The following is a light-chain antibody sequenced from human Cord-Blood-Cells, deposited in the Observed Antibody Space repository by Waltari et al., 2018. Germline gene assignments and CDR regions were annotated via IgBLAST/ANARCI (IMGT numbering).Light chain of an antibody. CDR2: GDS. J-gene: IGLJ3*02. CDR1: NIGSKN. V-gene: IGLV3-9*01. CDR3: QVWDSSTAWV. Sequence: SYELTQPLSVSVALGQTARITCGGNNIGSKNVHWYQQKPVHAPVLVFYGDSNRPSWIPERCSGSNSGNTSTLTISRAQAGDEADYYCQVWDSSTAWVFGGGTKLTVL.